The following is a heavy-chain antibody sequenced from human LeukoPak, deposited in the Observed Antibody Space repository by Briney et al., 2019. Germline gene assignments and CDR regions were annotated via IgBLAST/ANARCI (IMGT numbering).Heavy chain of an antibody. CDR1: GGSLSSSNW. V-gene: IGHV4-4*02. D-gene: IGHD3-9*01. J-gene: IGHJ4*02. CDR2: IYHSGST. Sequence: SETLSLTCAVSGGSLSSSNWWSWVRQPPGKGLEWIGEIYHSGSTNYNPSLKSRVTISVDKSKNQFSLKLSSVTAADTAVYYCARAQILNYDILTGPFDYWGQGTLVTVSS. CDR3: ARAQILNYDILTGPFDY.